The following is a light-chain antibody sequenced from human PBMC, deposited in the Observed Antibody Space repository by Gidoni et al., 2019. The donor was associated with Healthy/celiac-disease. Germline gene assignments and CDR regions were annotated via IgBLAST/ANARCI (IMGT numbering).Light chain of an antibody. CDR2: AAS. J-gene: IGKJ1*01. V-gene: IGKV1-27*01. CDR1: QGISNY. Sequence: DIQMTQSPSSRSASVGDRVTIPCRASQGISNYLAWYQQKPGKVPKLLIYAASTLQSGVPARFSGSGSGTDFTLTISSLQPEDVGAYYCQKCNRAPRTFGQGTQVEIK. CDR3: QKCNRAPRT.